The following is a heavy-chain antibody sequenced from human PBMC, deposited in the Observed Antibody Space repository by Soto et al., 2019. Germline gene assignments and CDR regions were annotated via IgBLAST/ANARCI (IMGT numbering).Heavy chain of an antibody. Sequence: QVQLVQSGAEVKKPGSSVKVSCKASGDTFDIYGFNWARQAPGRGLEWMGTIIPIFGTADYAPKFEGRVSITADKSTSTAYMELRSLTAEDTAMYYCARGGIHFYDSSGHAFDYWGQGTLITVSS. V-gene: IGHV1-69*06. J-gene: IGHJ4*02. CDR2: IIPIFGTA. D-gene: IGHD3-22*01. CDR3: ARGGIHFYDSSGHAFDY. CDR1: GDTFDIYG.